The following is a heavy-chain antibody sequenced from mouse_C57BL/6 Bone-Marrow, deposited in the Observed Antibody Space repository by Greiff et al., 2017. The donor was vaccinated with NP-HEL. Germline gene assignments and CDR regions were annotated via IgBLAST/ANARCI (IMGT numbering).Heavy chain of an antibody. V-gene: IGHV1-18*01. CDR3: ARWVEESQTWWYFDV. Sequence: VQLKQSGPELVKPGASVKIPCKASGYTFTDYNMDWVKQSHGKSLEWIGDINPNNGGTIYNQKFKGKATLTVDKSSSTAYMELRSLTSEDTAVYCCARWVEESQTWWYFDVWGTGTTVTVSS. CDR1: GYTFTDYN. CDR2: INPNNGGT. J-gene: IGHJ1*03.